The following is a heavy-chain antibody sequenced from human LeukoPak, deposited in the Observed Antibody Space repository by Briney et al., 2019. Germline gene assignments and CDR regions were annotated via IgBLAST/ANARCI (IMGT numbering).Heavy chain of an antibody. CDR2: ISSSGSTI. D-gene: IGHD3-22*01. CDR1: GFTFSDYY. V-gene: IGHV3-11*01. Sequence: GGSLRLSCAASGFTFSDYYMSWIRQAPGKGLEWVSYISSSGSTIYYADSVKGRFTISRDNAKNSLYLQMNSLRAEDTAVYYCARAQGYYYDSSGYWGYCGQGTLVTVSS. J-gene: IGHJ4*02. CDR3: ARAQGYYYDSSGYWGY.